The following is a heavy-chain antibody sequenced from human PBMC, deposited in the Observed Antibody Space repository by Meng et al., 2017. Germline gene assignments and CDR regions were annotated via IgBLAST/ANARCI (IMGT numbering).Heavy chain of an antibody. Sequence: ASVKVSCKASGYTFTGYYMHWVRQAPGQGLEWMGWINPNRGGTNYAQKFQGRVTMTRDTSISTAYMELSRLRSDDTAVYYCARDKVVRGGYYYYGMDVWGQGTTVTGSS. V-gene: IGHV1-2*02. CDR1: GYTFTGYY. CDR2: INPNRGGT. J-gene: IGHJ6*01. CDR3: ARDKVVRGGYYYYGMDV. D-gene: IGHD3-10*01.